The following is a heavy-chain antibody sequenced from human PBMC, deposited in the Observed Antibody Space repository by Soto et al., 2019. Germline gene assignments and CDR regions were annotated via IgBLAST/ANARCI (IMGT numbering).Heavy chain of an antibody. D-gene: IGHD2-15*01. Sequence: GGSLRLSFAASGFIFSSYAMSWVRQAPGKGLEWVAVISGGDDSTYYADSVKGRFTTSRDNSKNTLYLQMNSLRADDTAVYYCAKCSGGSYFVFDYWGQGTLVTVSS. CDR2: ISGGDDST. CDR1: GFIFSSYA. V-gene: IGHV3-23*01. CDR3: AKCSGGSYFVFDY. J-gene: IGHJ4*02.